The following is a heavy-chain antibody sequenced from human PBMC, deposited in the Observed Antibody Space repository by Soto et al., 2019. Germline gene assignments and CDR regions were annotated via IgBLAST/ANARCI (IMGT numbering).Heavy chain of an antibody. Sequence: EVQLVESGGGLIQPGGSLRLSCAATGFTVSSNYMNWVRQAPGKGLEWVSVTYSGGRTYYADSVKGRFTVSRDSSKNTLYLQMNSLRAEDTAVYYCARVVSYYDYAMDVWGQGTTATVSS. J-gene: IGHJ6*02. CDR3: ARVVSYYDYAMDV. CDR1: GFTVSSNY. V-gene: IGHV3-53*01. CDR2: TYSGGRT.